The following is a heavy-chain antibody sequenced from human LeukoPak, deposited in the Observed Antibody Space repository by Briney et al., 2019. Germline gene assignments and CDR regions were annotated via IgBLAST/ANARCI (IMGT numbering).Heavy chain of an antibody. D-gene: IGHD3-3*01. CDR2: IIPMSGTA. J-gene: IGHJ4*02. Sequence: SVKVSCKASGYTFTSYGIHWVRQAPGQGLEWVGGIIPMSGTANYAQKFQGRVTITADESTSTAYMELSSLRSEDTAIYYCASPVKYYDTWSGYPPFDYWGQGTLVTVSS. CDR1: GYTFTSYG. CDR3: ASPVKYYDTWSGYPPFDY. V-gene: IGHV1-69*13.